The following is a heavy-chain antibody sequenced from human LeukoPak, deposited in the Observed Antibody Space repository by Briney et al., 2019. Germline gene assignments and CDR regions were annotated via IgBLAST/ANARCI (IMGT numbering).Heavy chain of an antibody. D-gene: IGHD1-7*01. CDR2: IYYSGST. CDR1: GGSISSGDYY. Sequence: SETLSLTCTVSGGSISSGDYYWSWIRQPPGKGLEWIGYIYYSGSTYYNPSLKSRVTISVDTSKNQFSLKLSSVTAADTAVYSCAGDLELRSAWSAPWGQGTLVTVSS. J-gene: IGHJ5*02. CDR3: AGDLELRSAWSAP. V-gene: IGHV4-30-4*01.